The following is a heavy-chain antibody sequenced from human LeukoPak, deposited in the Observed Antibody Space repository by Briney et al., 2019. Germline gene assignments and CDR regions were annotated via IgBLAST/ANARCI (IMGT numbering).Heavy chain of an antibody. CDR3: ARRGAKKNSSYGLLDY. CDR2: IYYTGST. CDR1: GDSIGSSDYY. J-gene: IGHJ4*02. Sequence: PSETLSLTCSVSGDSIGSSDYYLGWIRQPPGKGLACIGNIYYTGSTYYNPSLKSRLTISVDTSKHHFSLQLLSVAAADTAVYYCARRGAKKNSSYGLLDYWGQGALVTVSS. V-gene: IGHV4-39*01. D-gene: IGHD5-12*01.